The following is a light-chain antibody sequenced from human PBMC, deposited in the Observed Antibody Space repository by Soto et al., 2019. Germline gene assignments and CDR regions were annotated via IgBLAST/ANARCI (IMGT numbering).Light chain of an antibody. CDR3: QHYGSPSWT. J-gene: IGKJ1*01. CDR1: QGITTD. Sequence: DIQMTQSPSSLSASVGDRVSITCRASQGITTDLNWYQQKPGKAPKRLIYAASRSQSGVPSRFGGSGSGTEFTLTISSLQPEDFAVYYCQHYGSPSWTFGQGTKVEIK. CDR2: AAS. V-gene: IGKV1-17*01.